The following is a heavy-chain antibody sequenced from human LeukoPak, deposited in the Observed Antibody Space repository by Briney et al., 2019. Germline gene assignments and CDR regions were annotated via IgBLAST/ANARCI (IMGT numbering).Heavy chain of an antibody. J-gene: IGHJ4*02. V-gene: IGHV3-74*01. Sequence: GGSLRLSCAASGLTLSSYWMHWVRQAPGKGLEWVSHINTDGTATTYADSVKGRFTISRDNAKNTLYLQMNSLRAEDTAVYYCVRDSNLSFDYWGQGALVTVSS. D-gene: IGHD1-14*01. CDR3: VRDSNLSFDY. CDR2: INTDGTAT. CDR1: GLTLSSYW.